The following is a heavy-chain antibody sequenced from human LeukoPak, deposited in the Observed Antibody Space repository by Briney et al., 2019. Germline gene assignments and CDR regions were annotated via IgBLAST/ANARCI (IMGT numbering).Heavy chain of an antibody. CDR1: GGTFSSYA. J-gene: IGHJ4*02. V-gene: IGHV1-69*05. CDR3: ARAGGAYYYDSSGYYYGYYFDY. CDR2: IIPFFGTA. D-gene: IGHD3-22*01. Sequence: SVKVSCKASGGTFSSYAISWVRQAPGQGLEWMGGIIPFFGTANYAQKFQGRVTITTDESTSTAYMELSTLRSEDKAVYYCARAGGAYYYDSSGYYYGYYFDYWGQGTLVTVSS.